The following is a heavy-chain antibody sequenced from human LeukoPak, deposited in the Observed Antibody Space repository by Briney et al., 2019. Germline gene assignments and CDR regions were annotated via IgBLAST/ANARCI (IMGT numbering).Heavy chain of an antibody. CDR1: GGTFSSYA. J-gene: IGHJ5*02. CDR3: ARGEWELLGNWFDP. V-gene: IGHV7-4-1*02. D-gene: IGHD1-26*01. Sequence: ASVKVSCKASGGTFSSYAISWVRQAPGQGLEWMGWINTNTGNPTYAQGFTGRFVFSLDTSVSTAYLQISSLKAEDTAVYYCARGEWELLGNWFDPWGQGTLVTVSS. CDR2: INTNTGNP.